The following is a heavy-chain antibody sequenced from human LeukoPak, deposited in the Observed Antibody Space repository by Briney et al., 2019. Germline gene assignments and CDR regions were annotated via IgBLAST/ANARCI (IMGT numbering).Heavy chain of an antibody. CDR3: ARGAKGFLEWLAPYYYYYYMDV. CDR1: GGTFSSYA. D-gene: IGHD3-3*01. V-gene: IGHV1-69*04. CDR2: IIPILGIA. J-gene: IGHJ6*03. Sequence: SVKVSCKASGGTFSSYAISWVRQAPGQGLEWMGRIIPILGIANYAQKFQGRVTITADESTSTAYMELSSLRSEDTAVYYCARGAKGFLEWLAPYYYYYYMDVWGKGTTVTVSS.